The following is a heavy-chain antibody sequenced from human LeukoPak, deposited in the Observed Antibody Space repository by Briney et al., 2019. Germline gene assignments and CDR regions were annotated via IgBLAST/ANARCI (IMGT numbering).Heavy chain of an antibody. CDR3: ARDLRVISFDN. CDR1: GVSFSIYG. J-gene: IGHJ4*02. D-gene: IGHD2-21*01. V-gene: IGHV3-23*01. Sequence: PGGSLRLSCAASGVSFSIYGMNWVRQAPGKGLEWVSGITGSGGTTYYADSVKGRATISRDNSKNTLYLQMNSLRAEDTAIYYCARDLRVISFDNWGQGTLVSVSS. CDR2: ITGSGGTT.